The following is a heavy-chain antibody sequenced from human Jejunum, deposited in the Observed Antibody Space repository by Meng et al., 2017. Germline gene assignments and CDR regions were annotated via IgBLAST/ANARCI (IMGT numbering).Heavy chain of an antibody. V-gene: IGHV4-4*02. D-gene: IGHD3-16*01. CDR3: SNYVWGSPPTGVLS. J-gene: IGHJ5*02. Sequence: QVPLQEAGPGLVKPSGALSLPCAVSGVSISSNHWWSWVRQPPGKGLEWIGEMYHGGSTNYNPSLKSRVNISVDKSKNQFSLKLTSVTAADTGVYYCSNYVWGSPPTGVLSWGQGTLVTVSS. CDR1: GVSISSNHW. CDR2: MYHGGST.